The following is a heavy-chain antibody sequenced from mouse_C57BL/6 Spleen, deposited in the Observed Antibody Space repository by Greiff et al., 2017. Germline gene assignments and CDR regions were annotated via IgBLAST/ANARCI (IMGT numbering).Heavy chain of an antibody. Sequence: VQLQQPGAELVRPGTSVKLSCKASGYTFTSYWMHWVKQRPGQGLEWIGVIDPSDSYTNYNQKFKGKATLTVDTSSSTAYMQLSSLTSEDSAVYYCAREGKFITTVVNYFDYWGQGTTLTVSS. D-gene: IGHD1-1*01. J-gene: IGHJ2*01. V-gene: IGHV1-59*01. CDR3: AREGKFITTVVNYFDY. CDR2: IDPSDSYT. CDR1: GYTFTSYW.